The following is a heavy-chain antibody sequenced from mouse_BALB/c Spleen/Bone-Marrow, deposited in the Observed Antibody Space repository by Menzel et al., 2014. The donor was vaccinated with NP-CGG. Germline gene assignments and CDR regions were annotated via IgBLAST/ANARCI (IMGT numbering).Heavy chain of an antibody. CDR2: INPSTGYT. J-gene: IGHJ2*01. Sequence: QVQLQQSGAELAKPGASVKMSCKASGYAFTNYWMHWVKQRPGQGLEWIGYINPSTGYTEYNQKFKDKATLTADKSSSTAYMQLSSLTSEGSAVYYCARIYYYGRDYWGQGTTLTVSS. V-gene: IGHV1-7*01. D-gene: IGHD1-1*01. CDR1: GYAFTNYW. CDR3: ARIYYYGRDY.